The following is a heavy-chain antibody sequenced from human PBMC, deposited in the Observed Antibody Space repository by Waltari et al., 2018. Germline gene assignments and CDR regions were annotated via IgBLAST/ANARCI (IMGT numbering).Heavy chain of an antibody. D-gene: IGHD6-13*01. V-gene: IGHV4-59*01. Sequence: QVQLQESGPGLVKPSETLSLTCTVSGGSISSYYWSWIRQPPGKGLEWIGYIYYSGSTNYHPPLKSRVTISVDTSKNQFSLKLSSVTAADTAVYYCASYLCNRQLVRMGPCGDFDYWGQGTLVTVSS. J-gene: IGHJ4*02. CDR2: IYYSGST. CDR3: ASYLCNRQLVRMGPCGDFDY. CDR1: GGSISSYY.